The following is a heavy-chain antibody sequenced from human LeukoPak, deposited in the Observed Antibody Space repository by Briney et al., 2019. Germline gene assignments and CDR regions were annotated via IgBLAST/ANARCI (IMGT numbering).Heavy chain of an antibody. V-gene: IGHV1-46*01. D-gene: IGHD1-7*01. J-gene: IGHJ3*02. Sequence: ASVKVSCKTSGYTFTSYYMHWVRQAPGQGLEWRGIINPSGGSTSYAQKFQGRVTMTRDMSTSTVYMELSSLRSEDTAVYYCARGFQLELRLRAAFDIWGQGTMVTVSS. CDR1: GYTFTSYY. CDR3: ARGFQLELRLRAAFDI. CDR2: INPSGGST.